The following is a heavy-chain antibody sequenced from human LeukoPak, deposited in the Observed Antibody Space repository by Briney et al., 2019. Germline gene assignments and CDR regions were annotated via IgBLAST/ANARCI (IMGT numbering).Heavy chain of an antibody. D-gene: IGHD3-3*01. CDR2: ISSSSSTI. CDR3: AREVRFLSFDY. V-gene: IGHV3-48*01. J-gene: IGHJ4*02. Sequence: GGSLRLSCAASGFTFSSYSMNWVRQAPGKGLEWVSYISSSSSTICYADSVKGRFTISRDNAKNSLYLQMNSLRAEDTAVYYCAREVRFLSFDYWGQGTLVTVSS. CDR1: GFTFSSYS.